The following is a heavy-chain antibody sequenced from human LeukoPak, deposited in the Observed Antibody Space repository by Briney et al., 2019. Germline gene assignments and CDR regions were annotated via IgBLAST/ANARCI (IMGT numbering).Heavy chain of an antibody. CDR2: ISSSSSTR. CDR1: GFTFSSYS. CDR3: ARDGVGGSFDY. J-gene: IGHJ4*02. Sequence: GGCLRLSCAASGFTFSSYSMNWVRQAPGKVLEWVSYISSSSSTRYYADSVKGRFTISRENAKNSLYLQMNSLRAEDTAVYYCARDGVGGSFDYWGQGTLVTVSS. V-gene: IGHV3-48*04. D-gene: IGHD3-3*01.